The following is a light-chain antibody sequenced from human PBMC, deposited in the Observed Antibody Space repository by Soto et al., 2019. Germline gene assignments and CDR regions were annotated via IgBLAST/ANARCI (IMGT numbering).Light chain of an antibody. CDR1: HSLLYSDGKTY. Sequence: DIVMTQTPLSLSVTPGQPASISCKSSHSLLYSDGKTYLSWYLQKPGQPPHLLIYEVSNRFAGVPERFSGSGSGTDFTLRISRVEAEDFGVSYCMQSVQLPLTFGGGTTVEIK. V-gene: IGKV2D-29*01. CDR3: MQSVQLPLT. CDR2: EVS. J-gene: IGKJ4*01.